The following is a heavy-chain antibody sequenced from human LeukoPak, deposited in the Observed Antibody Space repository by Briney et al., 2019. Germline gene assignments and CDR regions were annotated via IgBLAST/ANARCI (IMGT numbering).Heavy chain of an antibody. CDR2: IRSKAYGGTT. CDR1: GFTFGVYA. V-gene: IGHV3-49*03. J-gene: IGHJ4*02. D-gene: IGHD6-13*01. Sequence: PGGSLRLSCTASGFTFGVYAMSCFREAPGKGLEWVGFIRSKAYGGTTEYAASVKGRFTISRDDSKSIAYLQMNSLKTEDTAVYYCTRYKGIAAAGYWGQGTLVTVSS. CDR3: TRYKGIAAAGY.